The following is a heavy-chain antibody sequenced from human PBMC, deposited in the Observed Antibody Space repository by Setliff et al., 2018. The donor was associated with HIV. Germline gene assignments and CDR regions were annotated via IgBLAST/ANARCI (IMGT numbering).Heavy chain of an antibody. V-gene: IGHV3-7*01. CDR3: ARDHWVAGLDY. D-gene: IGHD6-19*01. CDR2: IKQDGSEK. CDR1: GFTFNYFW. Sequence: LRLSCAASGFTFNYFWMSWVRQAPGKGLEWVANIKQDGSEKNYVDSVKGRFTISRDTAKNSLYLQMNSLRVEDTAVYYCARDHWVAGLDYWGQGTLVTVSS. J-gene: IGHJ4*02.